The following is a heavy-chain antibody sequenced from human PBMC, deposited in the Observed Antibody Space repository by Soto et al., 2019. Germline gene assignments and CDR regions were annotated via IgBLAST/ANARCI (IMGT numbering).Heavy chain of an antibody. V-gene: IGHV1-69*13. D-gene: IGHD2-15*01. CDR3: ARGVLCSGGSCYSWPYNWFDP. CDR2: IIPIFGTA. J-gene: IGHJ5*02. CDR1: GGTFSSYA. Sequence: SVKVSCKASGGTFSSYAISWVRQAPGQGLEWMGGIIPIFGTANYAQKFQGRVTITADESTSTAYMELSSLRSEDTAVYYCARGVLCSGGSCYSWPYNWFDPWGQGTLVAVSS.